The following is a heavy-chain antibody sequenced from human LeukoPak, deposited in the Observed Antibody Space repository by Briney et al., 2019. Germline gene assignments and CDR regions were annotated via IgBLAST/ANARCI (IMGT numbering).Heavy chain of an antibody. D-gene: IGHD3-22*01. CDR3: ARTSGFFDSSGFYQQNPYYFQY. CDR2: IYYSGTT. V-gene: IGHV4-39*01. J-gene: IGHJ4*02. CDR1: GGSISSSSYY. Sequence: SETLSLTCTVSGGSISSSSYYWGWIRQPPGKGLEWIGNIYYSGTTYYNPSLKSRVTISVDTSKNQFSLNVTSVTGADTAVYYCARTSGFFDSSGFYQQNPYYFQYWGQGVLVTVSS.